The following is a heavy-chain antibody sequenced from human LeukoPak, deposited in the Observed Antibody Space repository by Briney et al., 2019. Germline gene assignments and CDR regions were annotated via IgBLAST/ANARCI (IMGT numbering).Heavy chain of an antibody. CDR1: GLSFTNYA. Sequence: GGSLRLSCEASGLSFTNYAVMWVRQAPGKGLQWISTLTGYGGAYYADSGEGRFIISRDIPKNTMFLQMYSLRAEDTAVYYCAKGAAAGKVDWFDPWGQGTLVTVSS. J-gene: IGHJ5*02. D-gene: IGHD6-13*01. CDR3: AKGAAAGKVDWFDP. CDR2: LTGYGGA. V-gene: IGHV3-23*01.